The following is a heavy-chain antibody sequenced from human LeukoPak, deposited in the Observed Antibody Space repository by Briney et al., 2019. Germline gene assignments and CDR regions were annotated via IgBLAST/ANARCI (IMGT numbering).Heavy chain of an antibody. CDR1: GYTLTELS. Sequence: VASVKVSCKVSGYTLTELSMHWVRQAPGKGLEWMGGFDPEDGETIYAQKFQGRVTMTGDTSTDTAYMELSSLRSEDTAVYYCATASYCSSTSCPLIAYYFDYWGQGTLVTVSS. CDR3: ATASYCSSTSCPLIAYYFDY. D-gene: IGHD2-2*01. CDR2: FDPEDGET. V-gene: IGHV1-24*01. J-gene: IGHJ4*02.